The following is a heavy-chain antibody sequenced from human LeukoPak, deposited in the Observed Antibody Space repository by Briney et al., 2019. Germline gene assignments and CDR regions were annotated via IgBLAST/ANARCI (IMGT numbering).Heavy chain of an antibody. Sequence: ASVKVSCKASGYTFTSYGISWVRQAPGQGLEGMGWISAYNGNTNYAQKLQGRVTMTTDTSTSTAYMELRSLRSDDTAVYYCARSHYYYYYMDVWGKGTTVTVSS. CDR1: GYTFTSYG. V-gene: IGHV1-18*01. CDR2: ISAYNGNT. J-gene: IGHJ6*03. CDR3: ARSHYYYYYMDV.